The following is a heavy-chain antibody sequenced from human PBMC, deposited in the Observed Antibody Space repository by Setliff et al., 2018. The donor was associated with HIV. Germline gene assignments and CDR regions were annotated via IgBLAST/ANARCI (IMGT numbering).Heavy chain of an antibody. CDR2: ISSSGST. J-gene: IGHJ4*02. V-gene: IGHV4-39*07. CDR3: ARDPHYFDTSGHYSWFYFDY. CDR1: GGSLTSSNYY. D-gene: IGHD3-22*01. Sequence: SETLSLTCTVSGGSLTSSNYYWGWIRQSPGRGLEWIGSISSSGSTTYHPSLRSRVTVSAATSKNQFSLKLTSVTAADTAVYFCARDPHYFDTSGHYSWFYFDYWGQGTLVTVSS.